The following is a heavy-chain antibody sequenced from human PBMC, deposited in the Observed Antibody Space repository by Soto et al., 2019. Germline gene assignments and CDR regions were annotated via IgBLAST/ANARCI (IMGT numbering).Heavy chain of an antibody. CDR3: ARDGWGSNWYFDL. CDR1: GVTFKDYG. V-gene: IGHV3-30*03. Sequence: GGSLRLSCGAPGVTFKDYGMHWVRQAPGKGLEWVAVISYDGKQTYYADSVKGRFAISKDKSKRTLFLQMNSLRVDDTAVYYCARDGWGSNWYFDLWGRGTLVTVSS. CDR2: ISYDGKQT. D-gene: IGHD3-16*01. J-gene: IGHJ2*01.